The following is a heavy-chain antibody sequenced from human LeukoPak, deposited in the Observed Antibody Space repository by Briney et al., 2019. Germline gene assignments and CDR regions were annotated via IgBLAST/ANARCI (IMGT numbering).Heavy chain of an antibody. CDR3: ARSGSKRPYDFWSGYSFDY. CDR2: IYYSGST. V-gene: IGHV4-59*11. Sequence: SETLSFTCTVSGGSISSHYWSWIRQPPGKGMEWIGYIYYSGSTNYNRSLKSRVTISVYTPKRQFSLKLSSVTAADTHMYYRARSGSKRPYDFWSGYSFDYWGQGTLVTVSS. D-gene: IGHD3-3*01. J-gene: IGHJ4*02. CDR1: GGSISSHY.